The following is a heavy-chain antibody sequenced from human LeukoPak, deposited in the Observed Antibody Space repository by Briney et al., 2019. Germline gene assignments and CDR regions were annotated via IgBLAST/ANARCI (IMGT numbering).Heavy chain of an antibody. CDR1: GYTFSSNA. J-gene: IGHJ4*02. CDR3: ARGYDSSGYFSD. V-gene: IGHV7-4-1*02. D-gene: IGHD3-22*01. Sequence: ASVKVSCKASGYTFSSNAINWVRQAPGQGLEWTGWIDTNTGNPTYAQGFTGQFVFSLDTSVSTAYLQISSLKAEDTAEYFCARGYDSSGYFSDWGQGTLVTVSS. CDR2: IDTNTGNP.